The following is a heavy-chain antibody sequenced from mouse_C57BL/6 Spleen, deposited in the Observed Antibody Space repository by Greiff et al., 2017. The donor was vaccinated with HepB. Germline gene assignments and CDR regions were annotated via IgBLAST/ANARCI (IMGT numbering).Heavy chain of an antibody. CDR1: GYAFSSSW. V-gene: IGHV1-82*01. J-gene: IGHJ2*01. CDR3: AFRDYFDY. D-gene: IGHD3-3*01. CDR2: IYPGDGDT. Sequence: QVQLQQSGPELVKPGASVKISCKASGYAFSSSWMNWVKQRPGKGLEWIGRIYPGDGDTNYNGKFKGKATLTADKSSSTAYMQRSSLTSEDSAVYFCAFRDYFDYWGQGTTLTVSS.